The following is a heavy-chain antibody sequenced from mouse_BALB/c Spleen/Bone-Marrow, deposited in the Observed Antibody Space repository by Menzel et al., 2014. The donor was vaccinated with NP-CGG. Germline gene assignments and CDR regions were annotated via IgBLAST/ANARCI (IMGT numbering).Heavy chain of an antibody. CDR1: GYTFTSYW. D-gene: IGHD1-1*01. CDR3: ARRAYGGSYGFAY. J-gene: IGHJ3*01. V-gene: IGHV1-7*01. Sequence: VQLQQSGAELAKPGASLKMSCKASGYTFTSYWMHWVKQRPGQGLEWIGYINPSTDYTEYNQKLKDKATLTADKSSSTAFMQLSSLTSEDSAVYYCARRAYGGSYGFAYWGQGTLVTVSA. CDR2: INPSTDYT.